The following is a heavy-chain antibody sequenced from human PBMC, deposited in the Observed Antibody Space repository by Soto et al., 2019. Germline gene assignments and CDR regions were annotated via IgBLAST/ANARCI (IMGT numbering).Heavy chain of an antibody. V-gene: IGHV3-23*01. Sequence: EVQLLESGGGLVQPGGSLRLSCAASGFTFSSYAMSWVRQAPGKGLEWVSAISGSGGSTYYADSVKGRFTISRDNSKNTLYLQMNSLRAEDTAVYYCAKVRYSRHYYYYGMDVWGQGTTVTVSS. J-gene: IGHJ6*02. D-gene: IGHD4-4*01. CDR2: ISGSGGST. CDR3: AKVRYSRHYYYYGMDV. CDR1: GFTFSSYA.